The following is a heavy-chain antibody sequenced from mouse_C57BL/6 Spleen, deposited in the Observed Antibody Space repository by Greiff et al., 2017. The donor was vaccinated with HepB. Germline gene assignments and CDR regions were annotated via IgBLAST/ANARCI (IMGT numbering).Heavy chain of an antibody. J-gene: IGHJ2*01. CDR1: GYTFTDYY. V-gene: IGHV1-75*01. CDR3: ARAPYGSSQYYFDY. CDR2: IFPGSGST. Sequence: QVQLKQSGPELVKPGASVKISCKASGYTFTDYYINWVKQRPGQGLEWIGWIFPGSGSTYYNEKFKGKATLTVDKSSSTAYMLLSSLTSEDSAVYFCARAPYGSSQYYFDYWGQGTTLTVSS. D-gene: IGHD1-1*01.